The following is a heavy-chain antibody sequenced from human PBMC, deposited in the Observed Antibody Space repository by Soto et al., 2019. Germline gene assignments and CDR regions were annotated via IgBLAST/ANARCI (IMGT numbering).Heavy chain of an antibody. J-gene: IGHJ5*02. CDR3: ARPYCSSTSCYSWFDP. V-gene: IGHV1-2*02. Sequence: ASVKVSCKASGYTFSGYCKHWVRQAPGQGVEWMGWINPNSGGTNYAEKFQGRVTMTRDTSISTAYMELSRLRSDDTAVYYCARPYCSSTSCYSWFDPWGQGTLVTVSS. D-gene: IGHD2-2*01. CDR1: GYTFSGYC. CDR2: INPNSGGT.